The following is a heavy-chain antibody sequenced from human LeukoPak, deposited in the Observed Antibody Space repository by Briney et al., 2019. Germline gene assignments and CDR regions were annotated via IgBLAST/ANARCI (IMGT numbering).Heavy chain of an antibody. CDR3: AKEYTWIQLWTFDY. CDR1: GFTFSSYA. D-gene: IGHD5-18*01. J-gene: IGHJ4*02. V-gene: IGHV3-23*01. CDR2: ISGCGGST. Sequence: GGSLRLFCAASGFTFSSYAMSWVRQAPGKGLEWVSAISGCGGSTYYAESVEVRFTISRDNSKNTLYLQMNSLRAEDTAVYYCAKEYTWIQLWTFDYWGQGTLVTVSS.